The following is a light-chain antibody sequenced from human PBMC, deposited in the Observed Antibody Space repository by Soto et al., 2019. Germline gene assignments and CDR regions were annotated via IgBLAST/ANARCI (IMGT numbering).Light chain of an antibody. CDR2: DVS. J-gene: IGLJ1*01. V-gene: IGLV2-11*01. CDR1: NSDVGGYNY. Sequence: SVLTQPASVSGSPGQSITISCTGTNSDVGGYNYVSWYQQHPGKAPKLMIYDVSKRPSGVPDRFSGSKSGNTASLTISGLQAEDEADYYCCSYAGSYTYVFGTGT. CDR3: CSYAGSYTYV.